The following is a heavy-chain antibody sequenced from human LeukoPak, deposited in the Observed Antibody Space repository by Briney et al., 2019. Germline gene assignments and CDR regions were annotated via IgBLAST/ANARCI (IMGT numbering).Heavy chain of an antibody. CDR3: ARDLGGSGGDAFDI. CDR2: INSSSRYI. V-gene: IGHV3-21*01. J-gene: IGHJ3*02. D-gene: IGHD3-10*01. Sequence: GGSLRHSCAASGFTFSSYSMNWVRQALGTRLEWVSSINSSSRYIYYADTVKGGFSLSRDNAKNSLYLQMNSLRAEDTAVYYCARDLGGSGGDAFDIWGQGTMVTVSS. CDR1: GFTFSSYS.